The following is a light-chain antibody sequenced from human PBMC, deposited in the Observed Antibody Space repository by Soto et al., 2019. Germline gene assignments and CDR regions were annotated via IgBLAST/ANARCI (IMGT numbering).Light chain of an antibody. CDR2: INSDGSH. Sequence: QSVLTQSPSASASPGASVKLTCTLSSGHTNYAIAWHQQQPEKGPRFLMKINSDGSHSKGDGVPDRFSGSSSGAARYFTISSMQSEDEAYYYCPTWGTGLVTFGGGTKLTVL. CDR1: SGHTNYA. CDR3: PTWGTGLVT. J-gene: IGLJ2*01. V-gene: IGLV4-69*01.